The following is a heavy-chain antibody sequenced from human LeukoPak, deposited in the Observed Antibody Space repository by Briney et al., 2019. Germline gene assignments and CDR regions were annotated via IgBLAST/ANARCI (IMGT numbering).Heavy chain of an antibody. J-gene: IGHJ4*02. Sequence: PGGSLTLSCTASGLTVTNNDVKGARQAPGKGLEWVSVINSGGSTYFADSVKGRFTVSRDNSKNTLSLQMNSLRVEDTAVYYCARDLISGPATHDSWGQGALVTVSS. D-gene: IGHD2-15*01. CDR2: INSGGST. CDR3: ARDLISGPATHDS. V-gene: IGHV3-66*01. CDR1: GLTVTNND.